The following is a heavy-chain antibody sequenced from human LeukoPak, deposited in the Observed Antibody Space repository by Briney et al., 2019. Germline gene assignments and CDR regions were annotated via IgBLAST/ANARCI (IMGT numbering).Heavy chain of an antibody. V-gene: IGHV3-64*01. Sequence: GGSLRLSCAASGFTFSSYAMHWVRQAPGKGLEYVSAISSNGGSTYYANSVKGRFTVSRDNSKNTLYLQMGSLRAEDMAVYYCARDQRVYGSGSYGSFDYWGQGTLVTVSS. CDR3: ARDQRVYGSGSYGSFDY. CDR2: ISSNGGST. D-gene: IGHD3-10*01. J-gene: IGHJ4*02. CDR1: GFTFSSYA.